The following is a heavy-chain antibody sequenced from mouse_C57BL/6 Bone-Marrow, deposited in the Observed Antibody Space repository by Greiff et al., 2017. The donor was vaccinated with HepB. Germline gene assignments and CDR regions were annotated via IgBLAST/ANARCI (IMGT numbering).Heavy chain of an antibody. CDR1: GYTFTSYW. D-gene: IGHD2-4*01. J-gene: IGHJ3*01. CDR3: VSYYDYDGFAY. CDR2: IDPSDSYT. Sequence: QVQLQQPGAELVKPGASVKLSCKASGYTFTSYWMQWVKQRPGQGLEWIGEIDPSDSYTNYNQKFKGKATLTVDTSSSTAYMPLSSLTSEDSAVYYCVSYYDYDGFAYWGQGTLVTVSA. V-gene: IGHV1-50*01.